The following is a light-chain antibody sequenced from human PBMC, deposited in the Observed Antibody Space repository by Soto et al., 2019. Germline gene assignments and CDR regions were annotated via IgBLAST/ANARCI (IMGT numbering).Light chain of an antibody. CDR3: QQYGSSPRT. V-gene: IGKV3-20*01. J-gene: IGKJ1*01. CDR2: GAS. CDR1: QSVSSSY. Sequence: EIGMTQSPATLSVSPGERATLSCRASQSVSSSYLAWYQQKPGQAPRLLIYGASSRATGIPDRFSGSGSGTDFTLTISRLEPEDFAVYYCQQYGSSPRTFGQGTKVDI.